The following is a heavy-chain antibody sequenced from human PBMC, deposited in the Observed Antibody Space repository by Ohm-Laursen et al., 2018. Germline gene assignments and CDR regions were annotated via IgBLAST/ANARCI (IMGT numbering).Heavy chain of an antibody. J-gene: IGHJ4*02. CDR3: ARRGDKGGSFDY. V-gene: IGHV4-59*08. D-gene: IGHD3-10*01. Sequence: GTLSLTCTVSGGSISNYYWNWIRQPPGKGLEWIGYIYYSGSTNYNPSLKSRVTISIDTSKNQFSLKLSSVTAADTAVYYCARRGDKGGSFDYWGQGTTVTVSS. CDR2: IYYSGST. CDR1: GGSISNYY.